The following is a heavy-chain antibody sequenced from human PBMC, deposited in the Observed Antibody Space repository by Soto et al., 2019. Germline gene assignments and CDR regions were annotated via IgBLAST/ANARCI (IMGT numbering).Heavy chain of an antibody. CDR1: GFTFTSSA. CDR2: IVVGSGNT. Sequence: SVTVSCKASGFTFTSSAMQWVRQARGQRLEWIGWIVVGSGNTNYAQKFQERVTITRDMSTSTAYMELSSLRSEDTAVYYCAADKDSSGYIEVDYWGQGTLVTVSS. D-gene: IGHD3-22*01. CDR3: AADKDSSGYIEVDY. V-gene: IGHV1-58*02. J-gene: IGHJ4*02.